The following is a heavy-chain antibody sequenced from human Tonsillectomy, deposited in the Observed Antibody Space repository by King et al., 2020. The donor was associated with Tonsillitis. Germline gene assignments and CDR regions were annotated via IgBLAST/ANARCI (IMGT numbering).Heavy chain of an antibody. CDR3: ARHSSGPYYYDSSLYWYFDL. CDR1: GFTFGDYG. V-gene: IGHV3-20*04. CDR2: INGNGGST. J-gene: IGHJ2*01. Sequence: VQLVESGGGVVRPGGSLRLSCAASGFTFGDYGMSWVRHAPGKGLEWVAGINGNGGSTGYADSVYGRFTISRDNAKNSLYLQMNSLRAEDTALYYCARHSSGPYYYDSSLYWYFDLWGRGPLVTVSS. D-gene: IGHD3-22*01.